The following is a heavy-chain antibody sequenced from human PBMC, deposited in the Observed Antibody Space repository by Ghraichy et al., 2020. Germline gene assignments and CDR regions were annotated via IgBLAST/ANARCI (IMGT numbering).Heavy chain of an antibody. D-gene: IGHD6-13*01. V-gene: IGHV3-48*02. Sequence: GGSLKLSCAASGFTFSSYSMNWVRQAPGKGLEWLSYISSSSSTIYYADSVKGRFTISRDNAKKSLSLQLNSLRDEDTALYYCAREYSSSWYSLDFRGQGTLDTVSS. CDR3: AREYSSSWYSLDF. CDR1: GFTFSSYS. CDR2: ISSSSSTI. J-gene: IGHJ4*02.